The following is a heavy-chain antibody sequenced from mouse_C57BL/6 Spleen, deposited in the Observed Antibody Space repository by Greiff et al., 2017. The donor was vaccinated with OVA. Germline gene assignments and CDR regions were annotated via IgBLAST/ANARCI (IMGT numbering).Heavy chain of an antibody. J-gene: IGHJ2*01. V-gene: IGHV1-42*01. Sequence: DVKLQESGPELVKPGASVKISCKASGYSFTGYYMNWVKQSPEKSLEWIGEINPRTGGTTYNQKFKAKATLTVDKTSSTAYMQIKSLTSEDSAVYYCARSHYDVYYGGYWGQGTTLTGSS. CDR2: INPRTGGT. CDR1: GYSFTGYY. D-gene: IGHD2-3*01. CDR3: ARSHYDVYYGGY.